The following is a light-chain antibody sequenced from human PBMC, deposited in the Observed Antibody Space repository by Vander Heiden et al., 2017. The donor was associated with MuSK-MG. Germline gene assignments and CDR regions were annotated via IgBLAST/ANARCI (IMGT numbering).Light chain of an antibody. V-gene: IGKV3-15*01. CDR1: RGVSTS. CDR3: QQDDDRPCT. J-gene: IGKJ2*02. Sequence: EIVLTQSPASLSVSPGERATLSCRASRGVSTSLAWYQQKPGQSPRLLIFSASKRAADTPARFSDSGSGTEYTLTIDSLQSEDFALYYCQQDDDRPCTFGQGTKLEI. CDR2: SAS.